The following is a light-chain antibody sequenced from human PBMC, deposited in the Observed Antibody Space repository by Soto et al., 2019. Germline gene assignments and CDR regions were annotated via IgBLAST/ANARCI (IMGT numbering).Light chain of an antibody. CDR2: ENN. Sequence: QSVLTQSPSVSEAPGQRVTISCTGSSSNIGAGYEAHWYQQVPGTAPKLLIYENNNRPSGVSDRFSGSKSGTSASLAITGLQAEDEAEYYCQSYDSSLSGYVFGTGTKLTVL. J-gene: IGLJ1*01. CDR1: SSNIGAGYE. V-gene: IGLV1-40*01. CDR3: QSYDSSLSGYV.